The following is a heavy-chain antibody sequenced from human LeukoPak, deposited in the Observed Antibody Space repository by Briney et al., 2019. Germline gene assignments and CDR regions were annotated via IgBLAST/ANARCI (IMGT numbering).Heavy chain of an antibody. CDR3: ARGGGSDWYFDL. Sequence: QPSQTLSLTCTVSGGSISRGSYYWSWIRQPAGKGLEWIGRIYTSGSTNYNPSLKSRVTISVDTSKNQFSLKLSSVTAADTAVYYCARGGGSDWYFDLWGRGTLVTVSS. CDR1: GGSISRGSYY. D-gene: IGHD3-16*01. J-gene: IGHJ2*01. CDR2: IYTSGST. V-gene: IGHV4-61*02.